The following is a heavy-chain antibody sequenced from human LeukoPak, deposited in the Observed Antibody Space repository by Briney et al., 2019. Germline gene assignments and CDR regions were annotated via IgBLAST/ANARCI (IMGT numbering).Heavy chain of an antibody. CDR1: SGSFSGYY. Sequence: SETLSLTCAVYSGSFSGYYWSWIRQPPGKGLEWIGEINHSGSTNYNPSLKSRVTISVDTSKNQFSLKLSSVTAADTAVYYCARGQGAWGQGTLVTVSS. D-gene: IGHD3-16*01. J-gene: IGHJ5*02. V-gene: IGHV4-34*01. CDR3: ARGQGA. CDR2: INHSGST.